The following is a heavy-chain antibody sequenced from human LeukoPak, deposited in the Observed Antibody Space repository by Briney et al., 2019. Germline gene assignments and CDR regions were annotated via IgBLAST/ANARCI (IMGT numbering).Heavy chain of an antibody. V-gene: IGHV1-2*04. D-gene: IGHD5-12*01. Sequence: ASVKVSCKASGYTFTGYYMHWVRQAPGQGLEWMGWINPNSGGTNYAQKFQGWVTMTRDTSISTAYMELSRLRSDDTAVYYCARGRFHPDIVATDAFDIWGQGTMVTVSS. CDR1: GYTFTGYY. CDR3: ARGRFHPDIVATDAFDI. J-gene: IGHJ3*02. CDR2: INPNSGGT.